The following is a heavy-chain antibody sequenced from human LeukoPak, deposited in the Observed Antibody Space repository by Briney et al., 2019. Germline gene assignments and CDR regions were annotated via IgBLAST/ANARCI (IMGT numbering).Heavy chain of an antibody. D-gene: IGHD6-19*01. CDR3: ASGYAGGWSSFHY. Sequence: GGSLRLSCAPSGLTFGTYWMNWVRQAPGKGLEWVANINQDGSLTYYMDSVKGRFTISRDNAKNSLYLQMNSLRGEDTAVYYCASGYAGGWSSFHYWGQGTLVTVSA. J-gene: IGHJ4*02. V-gene: IGHV3-7*01. CDR2: INQDGSLT. CDR1: GLTFGTYW.